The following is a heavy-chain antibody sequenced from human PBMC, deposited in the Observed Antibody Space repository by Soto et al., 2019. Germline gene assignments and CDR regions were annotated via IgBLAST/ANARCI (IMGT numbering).Heavy chain of an antibody. Sequence: PGESLKISCKGSGYSSTSYWIGWVRQMPGKGLEWMGIIYPGDSDTRYSPSFQGQVTISADKSISTAYLQWSSLKASDTAMYYCARHDRADCSSTSCYTRSNYYYYGMDVWGQGTTVTVSS. V-gene: IGHV5-51*01. CDR3: ARHDRADCSSTSCYTRSNYYYYGMDV. D-gene: IGHD2-2*02. CDR2: IYPGDSDT. CDR1: GYSSTSYW. J-gene: IGHJ6*02.